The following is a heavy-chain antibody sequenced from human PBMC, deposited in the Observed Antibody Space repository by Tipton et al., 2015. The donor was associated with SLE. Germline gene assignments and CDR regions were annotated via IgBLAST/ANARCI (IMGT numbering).Heavy chain of an antibody. CDR1: GGSVSSSSFY. Sequence: TLSLTCIVSGGSVSSSSFYWGWIRQPPGKGLEWIGYIYYSGSTNYNPSLKSRVTISVDTSKNQFSLKLSSVTAADTAVYYCAREGDSSGWFTGDAFEIWGQGTMVTVSS. J-gene: IGHJ3*02. V-gene: IGHV4-61*01. D-gene: IGHD6-19*01. CDR3: AREGDSSGWFTGDAFEI. CDR2: IYYSGST.